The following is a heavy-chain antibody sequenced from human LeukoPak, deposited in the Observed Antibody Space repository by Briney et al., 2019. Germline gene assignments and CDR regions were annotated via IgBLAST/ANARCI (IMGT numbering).Heavy chain of an antibody. V-gene: IGHV4-34*01. CDR3: ARGDIVVVPAAFYYYYYMDV. CDR2: INHSGST. D-gene: IGHD2-2*01. J-gene: IGHJ6*03. Sequence: SETLSLTCAVCGGSFSGYYWSWIRQPPGKGLEWIGEINHSGSTNYNPSLKSRVTISVDTSKNQFSLKLSSVTAADTAVYYCARGDIVVVPAAFYYYYYMDVWGKGTTVTVSS. CDR1: GGSFSGYY.